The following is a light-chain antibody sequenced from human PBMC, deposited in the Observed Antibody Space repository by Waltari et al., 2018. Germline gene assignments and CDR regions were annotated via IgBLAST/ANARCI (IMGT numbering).Light chain of an antibody. CDR3: QHFITYPRT. CDR2: DAS. Sequence: DIQMTQSPSTLSASVGDRVTITCRASQSIRSSLAWYQQKPGKAPKFLIYDASSLESGVPSRFSGSGSGTEFTLTISSLQSDDFATYYCQHFITYPRTFGQGTKVEIK. CDR1: QSIRSS. V-gene: IGKV1-5*03. J-gene: IGKJ1*01.